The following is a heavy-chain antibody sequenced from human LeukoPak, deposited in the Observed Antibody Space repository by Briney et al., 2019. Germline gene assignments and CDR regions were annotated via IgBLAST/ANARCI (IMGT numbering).Heavy chain of an antibody. J-gene: IGHJ4*02. CDR2: IDYSGST. V-gene: IGHV4-39*01. CDR3: ARHSSSWSYFDY. D-gene: IGHD6-13*01. Sequence: SETLSLTCTVSGDSISSSSHFWGSIRQPPGKGLEWIGTIDYSGSTYYNPSLKSRVTMSLDTSKNQFSLRLTSVTAADTAVCYCARHSSSWSYFDYWGQGTLVTVSS. CDR1: GDSISSSSHF.